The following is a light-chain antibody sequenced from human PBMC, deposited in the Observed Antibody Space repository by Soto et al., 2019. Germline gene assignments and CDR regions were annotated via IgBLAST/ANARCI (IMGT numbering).Light chain of an antibody. CDR1: ESVSSGY. CDR3: QQYGNSLWT. V-gene: IGKV3-20*01. Sequence: EIVLTQSPGTLSLSPGERPARSCRASESVSSGYLAWYQQEPGPAPQLLIYGSSSTATCIPDRFSGSGSGTYFTLTISRLEPEDFAVYYCQQYGNSLWTFGQGTKVDIK. J-gene: IGKJ1*01. CDR2: GSS.